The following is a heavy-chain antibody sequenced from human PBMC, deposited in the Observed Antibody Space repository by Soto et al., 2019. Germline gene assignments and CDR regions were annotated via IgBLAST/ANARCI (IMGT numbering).Heavy chain of an antibody. V-gene: IGHV3-66*01. CDR3: ASSRKLVRGVR. CDR1: GFTVSSNY. Sequence: EVQLVESGGGLVQPGGSLRLSCAASGFTVSSNYMSWVRQAPGKGLEWVSVIYSGGSTYYADSVKGRFTISRDNSKNTLYLQMNSLRAEDTAVYYCASSRKLVRGVRWGQGTLVTVSS. D-gene: IGHD3-10*01. CDR2: IYSGGST. J-gene: IGHJ4*02.